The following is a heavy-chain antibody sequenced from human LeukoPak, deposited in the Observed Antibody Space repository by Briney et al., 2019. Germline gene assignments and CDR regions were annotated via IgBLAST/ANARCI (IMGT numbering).Heavy chain of an antibody. J-gene: IGHJ4*02. CDR1: GYSISIAYY. CDR2: IYTSGST. CDR3: AREVGSSEGFGVIH. V-gene: IGHV4-38-2*02. D-gene: IGHD6-6*01. Sequence: SETLSLTCAVSGYSISIAYYWGWIRQPPGKGLEWIGRIYTSGSTSYNPSLESRVAISVDTSKNQFSLNLSSVIATDTAVYYCAREVGSSEGFGVIHWGQGTLVIVSS.